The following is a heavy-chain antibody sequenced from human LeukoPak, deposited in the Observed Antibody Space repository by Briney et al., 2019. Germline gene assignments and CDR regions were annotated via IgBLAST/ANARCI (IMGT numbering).Heavy chain of an antibody. Sequence: GGSLRLSCAASGFTFSNYAMSWVRQAPGKGLEWVSAVTGSGGSTYYADSVKGRFTVSRDNSKNTLYLQINSLRDEDTAVYYCAKRLDYWGQGTLVTVSS. CDR2: VTGSGGST. CDR3: AKRLDY. V-gene: IGHV3-23*01. CDR1: GFTFSNYA. J-gene: IGHJ4*02.